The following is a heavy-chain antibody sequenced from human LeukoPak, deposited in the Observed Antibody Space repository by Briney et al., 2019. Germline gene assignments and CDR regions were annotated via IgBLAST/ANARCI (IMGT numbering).Heavy chain of an antibody. CDR1: GFTFSSYA. Sequence: GGSLRLSYAASGFTFSSYAMSWVRQAPGKGLEWVSAISGSGGSTYYADSVKGRFTISRDNSKNTLYLQMNSLRAEDTAVYYCAKDQYSSSWYWFDPWGQGTLVTVSS. V-gene: IGHV3-23*01. D-gene: IGHD6-13*01. J-gene: IGHJ5*02. CDR3: AKDQYSSSWYWFDP. CDR2: ISGSGGST.